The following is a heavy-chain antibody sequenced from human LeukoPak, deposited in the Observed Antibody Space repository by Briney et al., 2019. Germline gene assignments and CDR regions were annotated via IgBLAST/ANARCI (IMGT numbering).Heavy chain of an antibody. CDR2: INGSGGST. CDR1: GFIFSSYA. D-gene: IGHD6-19*01. Sequence: GGSVTLSCAASGFIFSSYALRWVGQAPAKGLAWVSAINGSGGSTNYADSVKVRFTISRDNSKNTLYLQMNSLRAEDTAVYYWAKDGFGIAVAGTRYFDYWGQGTLVTVSS. J-gene: IGHJ4*02. V-gene: IGHV3-23*01. CDR3: AKDGFGIAVAGTRYFDY.